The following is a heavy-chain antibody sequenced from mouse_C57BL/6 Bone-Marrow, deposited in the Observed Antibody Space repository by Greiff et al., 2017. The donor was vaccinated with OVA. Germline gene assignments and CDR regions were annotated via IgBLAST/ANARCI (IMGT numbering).Heavy chain of an antibody. V-gene: IGHV1-55*01. CDR3: ARRDYYGSPLAY. CDR2: IYPGSGST. Sequence: QVQLQQPRAELVKPGASVKMSCKASGYTFTSYWITWVKQRPGQGLEWIGDIYPGSGSTNYNEKFKSKATLTVDTSSSTAYMQLSSLTSEDSAVYYCARRDYYGSPLAYWGQGTLVTVSA. D-gene: IGHD1-1*01. CDR1: GYTFTSYW. J-gene: IGHJ3*01.